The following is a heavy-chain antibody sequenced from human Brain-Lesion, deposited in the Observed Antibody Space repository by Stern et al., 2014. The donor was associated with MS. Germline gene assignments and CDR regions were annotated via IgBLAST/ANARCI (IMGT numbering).Heavy chain of an antibody. V-gene: IGHV3-30*18. CDR3: AKDRQWLTYFFDY. Sequence: VQLVESGGGVVQPGRPLRLSCAASGFTFSSFGMPWVRQAPGKGLEWVAVISYDGRNKYYADSVKGRFTISRDNSKNTLYMQMNSLRAEDTAVYYCAKDRQWLTYFFDYWGQGSLVTVSS. D-gene: IGHD3-22*01. J-gene: IGHJ4*02. CDR2: ISYDGRNK. CDR1: GFTFSSFG.